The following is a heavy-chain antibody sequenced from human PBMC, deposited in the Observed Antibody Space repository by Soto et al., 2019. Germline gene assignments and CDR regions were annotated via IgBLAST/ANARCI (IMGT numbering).Heavy chain of an antibody. CDR1: GFTFSSYA. CDR3: ASAVAVAGTDFDY. J-gene: IGHJ4*02. D-gene: IGHD6-19*01. V-gene: IGHV3-30-3*01. Sequence: QVQLVESGGGVVQPGRFLRLSCAASGFTFSSYAMHWVRQAPGKGLEWVAVISYDGSNKYYADSVKGRFTISRDNSKNTLYLQMNSLRAEDTAVYYCASAVAVAGTDFDYWGQGTLVTVSS. CDR2: ISYDGSNK.